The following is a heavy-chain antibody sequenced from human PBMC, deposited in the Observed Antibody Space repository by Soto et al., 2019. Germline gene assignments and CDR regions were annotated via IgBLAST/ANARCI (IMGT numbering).Heavy chain of an antibody. CDR1: GYSFTSYW. D-gene: IGHD7-27*01. CDR2: IDPSDSYT. V-gene: IGHV5-10-1*01. Sequence: GESLKISCKGSGYSFTSYWISWVRQMPGKGLEWMGRIDPSDSYTNYSPSFQGHVTISADKSISTAYLQWSSLKASDTAMYYCARHLSPGDVYYYYGMDVWGQGTTVTVS. J-gene: IGHJ6*02. CDR3: ARHLSPGDVYYYYGMDV.